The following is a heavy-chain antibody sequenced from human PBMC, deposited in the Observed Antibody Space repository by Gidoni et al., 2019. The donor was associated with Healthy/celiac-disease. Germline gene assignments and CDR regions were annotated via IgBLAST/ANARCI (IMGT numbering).Heavy chain of an antibody. CDR3: TKWRTFGDPHNDAFDI. Sequence: EVQLVESGGGLGQPGRSLSPSCADSGFTLADYAMHWVRQAPGKGPEWVSDISWNSGRIGYEDSVKGRFTISRDHAENSLYLQMNSLRVGDTSLYYCTKWRTFGDPHNDAFDIWGQGTMVTVSS. D-gene: IGHD2-21*01. CDR1: GFTLADYA. CDR2: ISWNSGRI. V-gene: IGHV3-9*01. J-gene: IGHJ3*02.